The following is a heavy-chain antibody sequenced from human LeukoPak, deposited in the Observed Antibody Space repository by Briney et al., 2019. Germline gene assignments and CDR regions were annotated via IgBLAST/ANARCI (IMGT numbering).Heavy chain of an antibody. Sequence: PGGSLRLSCAASGFTFSSYWMDWVRQVPGKGLEWVASINHNGNVNYYVDSVKGRFTISRDNAKNSLYLQMSNLRAEDTAVYFCARGGGLDVWGQGATVTVSS. V-gene: IGHV3-7*03. CDR3: ARGGGLDV. CDR2: INHNGNVN. D-gene: IGHD3-16*01. CDR1: GFTFSSYW. J-gene: IGHJ6*02.